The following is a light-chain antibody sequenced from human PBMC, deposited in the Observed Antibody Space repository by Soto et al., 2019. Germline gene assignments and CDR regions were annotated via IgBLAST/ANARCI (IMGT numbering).Light chain of an antibody. CDR1: KSIRNY. J-gene: IGKJ1*01. CDR2: TAS. CDR3: QQTESNSQT. V-gene: IGKV1-39*01. Sequence: DIQMTQSPSSLSASVGDRATISCRERKSIRNYVSWYQQKPGTAPKLLIRTASTLQSGVPSRFSGNGSGADFPLTNSSLQNEDFANYFCQQTESNSQTFGQGTNVEI.